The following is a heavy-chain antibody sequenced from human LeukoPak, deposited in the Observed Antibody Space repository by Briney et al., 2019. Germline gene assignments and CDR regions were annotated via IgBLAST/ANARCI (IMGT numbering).Heavy chain of an antibody. Sequence: GGSLRLSCAASGFTVSSNYMSWVRQAPGKGLEWVSVIYSGGSTYYADSVKGRFTISRDNSKNTLYLQMNSLRAEDTAVYYCARDPPIYDSSGYYPDRTFDYWGQGTLVTVPS. J-gene: IGHJ4*02. CDR1: GFTVSSNY. CDR2: IYSGGST. D-gene: IGHD3-22*01. V-gene: IGHV3-66*01. CDR3: ARDPPIYDSSGYYPDRTFDY.